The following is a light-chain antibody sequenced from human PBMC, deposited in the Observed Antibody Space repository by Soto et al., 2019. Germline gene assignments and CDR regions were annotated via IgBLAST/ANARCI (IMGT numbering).Light chain of an antibody. CDR3: QKYDSAPWT. CDR1: QGISNY. CDR2: AAS. J-gene: IGKJ1*01. V-gene: IGKV1-27*01. Sequence: DIQMTQSPSSLSASVRDRVTITCRASQGISNYLAWYQQKPGKVPKLLIYAASTLQSGVPTRFSGSGSGTEFTLTISSLQAEDVATYYSQKYDSAPWTFGQGTKVEIK.